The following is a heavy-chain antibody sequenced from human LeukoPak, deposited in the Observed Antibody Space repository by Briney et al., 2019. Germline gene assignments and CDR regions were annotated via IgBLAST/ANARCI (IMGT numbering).Heavy chain of an antibody. D-gene: IGHD2-2*01. J-gene: IGHJ5*02. V-gene: IGHV1-8*01. Sequence: ASVKVSCKASGYTFASYDINWVRQATGQGLEWMGWMNPNSGNTGYAQKFQGRVTMTRNTSISTAYMELSSLRSEDTAVYYCARGLRKSTSQPFDPWGQGTLVTVSS. CDR3: ARGLRKSTSQPFDP. CDR1: GYTFASYD. CDR2: MNPNSGNT.